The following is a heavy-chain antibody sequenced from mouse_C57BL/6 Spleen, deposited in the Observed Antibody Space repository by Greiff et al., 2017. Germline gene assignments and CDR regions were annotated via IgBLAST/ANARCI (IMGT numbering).Heavy chain of an antibody. V-gene: IGHV1-69*01. CDR3: ARASYSGGFAY. CDR1: GYTFTSYW. Sequence: QVQLQQPGAELVMPGASVKLSCKASGYTFTSYWMHWVKQRPGQGLEWIGEIDPSDSYTNYNQKFKGKSTLTVDKSSSTAYMQLSSLTSEDSAVYYCARASYSGGFAYWGQGTLVTVSA. CDR2: IDPSDSYT. J-gene: IGHJ3*01. D-gene: IGHD6-1*01.